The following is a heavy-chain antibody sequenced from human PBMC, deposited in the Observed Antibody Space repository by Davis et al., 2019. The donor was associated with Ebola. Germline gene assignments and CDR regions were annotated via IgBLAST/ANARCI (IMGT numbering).Heavy chain of an antibody. J-gene: IGHJ4*02. Sequence: GGSLRLSCAASGLIFNNYWMSWIRQAPGKGPEWVASIKPDGSATYYVDSVKGRFTISRDNAKNSLDLQMSTLRADDTAVYYCATSGGGHWGQGTLVIVSS. V-gene: IGHV3-7*03. CDR3: ATSGGGH. D-gene: IGHD3-3*01. CDR2: IKPDGSAT. CDR1: GLIFNNYW.